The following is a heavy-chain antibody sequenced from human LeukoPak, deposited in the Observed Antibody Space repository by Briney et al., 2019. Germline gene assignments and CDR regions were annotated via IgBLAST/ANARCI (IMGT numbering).Heavy chain of an antibody. V-gene: IGHV4-34*01. Sequence: PSETLSLTCAVSGGSFSGYYWSWIRQPPGKGLEWIGEIYHSGSTNYNPSLKSRVTISVDTSKNQFSLKLSSVTAADTAVYYCARAKALGYCSGGSCYPRGFDHWGQGTLVAVSS. D-gene: IGHD2-15*01. CDR1: GGSFSGYY. CDR3: ARAKALGYCSGGSCYPRGFDH. J-gene: IGHJ5*02. CDR2: IYHSGST.